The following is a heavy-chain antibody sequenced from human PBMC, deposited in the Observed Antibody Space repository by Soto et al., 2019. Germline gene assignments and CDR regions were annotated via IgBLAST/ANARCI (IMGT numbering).Heavy chain of an antibody. Sequence: GGSLRLSCAASGFTFSAYAMHWVRQAPGKGLEWVAVIWYDGSNKYYADSVKGRFTISRDNSKNTLYLQMNSLRAEDTAVYYCARALEGLDVWGQGTTVTVSS. CDR1: GFTFSAYA. J-gene: IGHJ6*02. V-gene: IGHV3-33*01. D-gene: IGHD3-3*01. CDR3: ARALEGLDV. CDR2: IWYDGSNK.